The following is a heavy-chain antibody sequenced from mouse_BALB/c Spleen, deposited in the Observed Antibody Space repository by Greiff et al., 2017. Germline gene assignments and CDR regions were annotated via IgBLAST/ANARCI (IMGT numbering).Heavy chain of an antibody. CDR1: GYSITSGYY. CDR3: ARYYDYDVDFAY. J-gene: IGHJ3*01. Sequence: EVKLQESGPGLVKPSQSLSLTCSVTGYSITSGYYWNWIRQFPGNKLEWMGYISYDGSNNYNPSLKNRISITRDTSKNQFFLKLNSVTTEDTATYYCARYYDYDVDFAYWGQGTLVTVSA. D-gene: IGHD2-4*01. CDR2: ISYDGSN. V-gene: IGHV3-6*02.